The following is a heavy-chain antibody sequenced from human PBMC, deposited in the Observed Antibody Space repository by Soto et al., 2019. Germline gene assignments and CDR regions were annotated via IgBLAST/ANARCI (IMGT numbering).Heavy chain of an antibody. CDR3: ARDRSYYDSSGKIWFDP. CDR2: IYHSGST. V-gene: IGHV4-38-2*02. Sequence: PSETLSLTCAVSGYSISSGYYWGWIRQPPGKGLEWIGSIYHSGSTYYNPSLKSRVTISVDTSKNQFSLKLSSVTAADTAVYYCARDRSYYDSSGKIWFDPWGHGTLVTVSS. CDR1: GYSISSGYY. D-gene: IGHD3-22*01. J-gene: IGHJ5*02.